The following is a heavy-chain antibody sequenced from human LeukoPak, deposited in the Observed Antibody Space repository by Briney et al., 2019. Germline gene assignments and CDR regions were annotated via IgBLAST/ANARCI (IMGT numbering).Heavy chain of an antibody. D-gene: IGHD6-6*01. CDR2: ISSSSSYI. Sequence: PGGSLRLSCAASGLTFSSYSMNWVRQAPGKGLEWVSSISSSSSYIYYADSVKGRFTISRDNAKNSLYLQMNSLRAEDTAVYYCARDLGIAARHAFDIWGQGTMVTVSS. CDR3: ARDLGIAARHAFDI. V-gene: IGHV3-21*01. J-gene: IGHJ3*02. CDR1: GLTFSSYS.